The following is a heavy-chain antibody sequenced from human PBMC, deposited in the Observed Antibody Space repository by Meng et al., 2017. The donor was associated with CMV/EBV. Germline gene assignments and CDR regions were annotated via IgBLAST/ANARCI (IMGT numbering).Heavy chain of an antibody. J-gene: IGHJ4*02. CDR1: GFTFSSYA. CDR3: ARYEGRRSFDY. CDR2: ISYDGSNK. V-gene: IGHV3-30-3*01. D-gene: IGHD2-8*01. Sequence: GESLKISCAASGFTFSSYAMHWVRQAPGKGLEWVAVISYDGSNKYYADSVKGRFTISRDNAKNSLYLQMNSLRAEDTAVYYCARYEGRRSFDYWGQGTLVTVSS.